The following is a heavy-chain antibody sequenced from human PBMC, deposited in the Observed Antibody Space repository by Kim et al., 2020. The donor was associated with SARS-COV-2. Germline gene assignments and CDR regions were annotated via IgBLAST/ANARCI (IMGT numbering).Heavy chain of an antibody. J-gene: IGHJ4*02. CDR1: GFSLSTDEVG. D-gene: IGHD3-10*01. CDR2: IYWDGNK. Sequence: SGPTLVKPTQTLTLTCTFSGFSLSTDEVGVGWIRQPPGKALEWLALIYWDGNKRYRSSLKSRLTITKDTSKNQVVLTMTNMDPVDTAAYYCAHARGERFYYGSRSYYFDYWGQGTLVTVSS. CDR3: AHARGERFYYGSRSYYFDY. V-gene: IGHV2-5*02.